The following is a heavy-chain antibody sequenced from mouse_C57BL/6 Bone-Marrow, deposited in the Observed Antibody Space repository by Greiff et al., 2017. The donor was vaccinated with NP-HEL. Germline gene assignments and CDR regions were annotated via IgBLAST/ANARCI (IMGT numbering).Heavy chain of an antibody. CDR1: GYSITSDY. V-gene: IGHV3-8*01. D-gene: IGHD2-2*01. CDR2: ISYSGST. Sequence: EVQVVESGPGLAKPSQTLSLTCSVTGYSITSDYWNWIRKFPGNKLEYMGYISYSGSTYYNPSLKSRISITRDTSTNQYYLQLNSVTTEDTATYYCARSPLWLRRNYYAMDYWGQGTSVTVSA. CDR3: ARSPLWLRRNYYAMDY. J-gene: IGHJ4*01.